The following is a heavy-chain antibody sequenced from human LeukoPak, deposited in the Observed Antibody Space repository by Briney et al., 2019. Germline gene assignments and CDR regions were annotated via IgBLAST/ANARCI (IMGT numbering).Heavy chain of an antibody. CDR3: ARPSVAGPYFDF. Sequence: PGGSLRLSCASCGFTFITYWMHWVRQAPGKGLVWVSRINNDGSNTNYADSVKGRFTISRHNAKNTLYLQMNSLRAEDTVVYYCARPSVAGPYFDFWGQGTLVTVSS. CDR2: INNDGSNT. J-gene: IGHJ4*02. D-gene: IGHD6-19*01. CDR1: GFTFITYW. V-gene: IGHV3-74*01.